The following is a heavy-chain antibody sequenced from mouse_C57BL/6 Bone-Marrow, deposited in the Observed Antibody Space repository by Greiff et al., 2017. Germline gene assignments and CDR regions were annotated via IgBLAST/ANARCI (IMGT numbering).Heavy chain of an antibody. J-gene: IGHJ1*03. V-gene: IGHV1-82*01. Sequence: VQLQQSGPELVKPGASVKISCKASGYAFSSSWMNWVKQRPGKGLEWIGRIYPGDGDTNYNGKFKGKATLTADKSSSTAYMQLSSLTSEDSAVYFCARFRYHGGYLDVWGTGTTVTVSS. CDR2: IYPGDGDT. D-gene: IGHD2-14*01. CDR1: GYAFSSSW. CDR3: ARFRYHGGYLDV.